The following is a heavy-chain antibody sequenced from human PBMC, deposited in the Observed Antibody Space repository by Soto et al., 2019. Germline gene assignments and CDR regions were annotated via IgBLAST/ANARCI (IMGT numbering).Heavy chain of an antibody. J-gene: IGHJ6*02. D-gene: IGHD1-1*01. V-gene: IGHV1-69*02. CDR2: IIPILGIA. CDR3: ARWGGGYNWNYYGMDF. Sequence: QVQLVQSGAEVKKPGSSVKVSCKASGGTFSSYTISWVRQAPGQGLEWMGRIIPILGIANYAQKFQGRVTITADKSTSTAYMELSSLRSEDTAVYYCARWGGGYNWNYYGMDFWGQGTTVTVSS. CDR1: GGTFSSYT.